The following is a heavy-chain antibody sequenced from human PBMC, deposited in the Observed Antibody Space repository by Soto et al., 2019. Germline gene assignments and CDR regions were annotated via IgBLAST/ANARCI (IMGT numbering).Heavy chain of an antibody. D-gene: IGHD5-18*01. J-gene: IGHJ4*02. V-gene: IGHV4-39*01. CDR2: IYYSGST. CDR3: ARHVPTWIQLRTDY. CDR1: GGSISSSSYY. Sequence: QLQLQESGPGLVKPSETLSLTCTVSGGSISSSSYYWGWIRQPPGKGLEWIGSIYYSGSTYYNPSLKSRVTISVDTSKNQFSLKLSSVTAADTAVYYCARHVPTWIQLRTDYWGQGTLVTVSS.